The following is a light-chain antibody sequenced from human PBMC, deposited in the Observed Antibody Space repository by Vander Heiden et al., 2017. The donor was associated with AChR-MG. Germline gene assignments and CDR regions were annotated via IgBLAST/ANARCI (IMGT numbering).Light chain of an antibody. CDR3: QQYNNWPPYT. CDR2: GSS. V-gene: IGKV3-15*01. CDR1: QSVSSN. J-gene: IGKJ2*01. Sequence: EIVMTQSPATPSVSPGETATLSCRASQSVSSNLAWYQQKPGQATRLRIYGSSTRATGIPARFSGSGSGTEFTLTISSLQSEGFAVYYGQQYNNWPPYTFGQGTKLEIK.